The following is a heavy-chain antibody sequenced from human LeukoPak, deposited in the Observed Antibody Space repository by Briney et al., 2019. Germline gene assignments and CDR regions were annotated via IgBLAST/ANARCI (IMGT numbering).Heavy chain of an antibody. D-gene: IGHD3-9*01. CDR2: ISAYNGDT. J-gene: IGHJ6*02. V-gene: IGHV1-18*01. CDR3: RGILTGRTYYGTDV. Sequence: ASVKVSCKASGYTFTSYGISWVRQAPGQGLEWMGWISAYNGDTNYVQKLQGRVTMTTDTSTSTAYMELRSLRSEDTAVYYCRGILTGRTYYGTDVWGQGTTVTVSS. CDR1: GYTFTSYG.